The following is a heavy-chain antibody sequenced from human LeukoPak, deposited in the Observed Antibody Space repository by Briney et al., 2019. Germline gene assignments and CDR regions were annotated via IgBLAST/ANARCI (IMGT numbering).Heavy chain of an antibody. CDR3: ARASGYSSSWYLRDYYYYGMDV. V-gene: IGHV3-30*04. D-gene: IGHD6-13*01. CDR1: GFTFSSYA. J-gene: IGHJ6*02. CDR2: IPYDGSNK. Sequence: GGSLRLSCAASGFTFSSYAMHWVRQAPGKGLEWVAVIPYDGSNKYYADSVKGRFTISRDNSKNTLYLQMNSLRAEDPAVYYCARASGYSSSWYLRDYYYYGMDVWGQGTTVTVSS.